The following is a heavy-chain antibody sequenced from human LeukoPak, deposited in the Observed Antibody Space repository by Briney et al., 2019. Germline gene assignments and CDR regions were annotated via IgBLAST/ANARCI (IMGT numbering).Heavy chain of an antibody. J-gene: IGHJ3*02. D-gene: IGHD6-19*01. Sequence: PSETLSLTCAVYGGSFSGYYWSWIRQPPGKGLEWIGEINHSGSTNYNPSLKSRVTISVDTSKNQFSLKLSSVTAADTAVYYCARDRLEQWLVPRDAFDIWGQGTMVTVSS. CDR2: INHSGST. CDR3: ARDRLEQWLVPRDAFDI. CDR1: GGSFSGYY. V-gene: IGHV4-34*01.